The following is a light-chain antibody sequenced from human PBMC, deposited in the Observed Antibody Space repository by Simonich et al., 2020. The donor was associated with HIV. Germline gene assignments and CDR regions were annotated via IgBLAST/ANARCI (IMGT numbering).Light chain of an antibody. V-gene: IGKV1-5*03. J-gene: IGKJ2*01. CDR1: QSISSW. CDR3: QQYNSYSPGYT. Sequence: DIQLTQSPSTLSASVGDRVTITCRPSQSISSWLAWYQQKPGKAPKLLIYKTSSLESGVPSRFSGSGSGTELTLTISSLQPDDSATYYCQQYNSYSPGYTFGQGTKLEIK. CDR2: KTS.